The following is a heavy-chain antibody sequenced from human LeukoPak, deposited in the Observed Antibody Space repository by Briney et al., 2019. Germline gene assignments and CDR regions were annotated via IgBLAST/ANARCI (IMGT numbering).Heavy chain of an antibody. D-gene: IGHD4-17*01. CDR3: AKRATTVTTLDS. J-gene: IGHJ4*02. CDR2: INVNSGGT. V-gene: IGHV1-2*02. CDR1: GYTFTGYY. Sequence: ASVKVSRKASGYTFTGYYMHWVRQAPGQGLEWMGWINVNSGGTNYAQKFRGRVTMTRDTSISTAHMELSSLRAEDTAVYYCAKRATTVTTLDSWGQGTLVTVSS.